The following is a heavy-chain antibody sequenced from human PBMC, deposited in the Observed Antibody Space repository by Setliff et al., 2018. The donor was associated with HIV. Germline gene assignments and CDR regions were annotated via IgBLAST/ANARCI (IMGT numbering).Heavy chain of an antibody. D-gene: IGHD3-16*01. CDR2: INTANYKT. V-gene: IGHV1-3*04. J-gene: IGHJ4*02. CDR3: AKEGDRYGLDLDY. Sequence: EASVKVSCKASGYIFSSYTMHWVRQAPGQRLEWMGWINTANYKTKYSQKFQGRVTITRDTSASTAYMELSSLRSEDTAVYYCAKEGDRYGLDLDYWGQGTLVTVS. CDR1: GYIFSSYT.